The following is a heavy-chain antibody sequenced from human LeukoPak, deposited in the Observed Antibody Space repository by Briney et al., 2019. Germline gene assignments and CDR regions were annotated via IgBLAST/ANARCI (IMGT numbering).Heavy chain of an antibody. CDR3: ASLMTTVTIRDF. J-gene: IGHJ4*02. Sequence: GESLRLSCAASGFTFSSYSMNWVRQAPGKGLEWVSSITGSSSHSYYAASVKGRFTISRDNAKNSLYLQMNGLRAEDTAVYFCASLMTTVTIRDFWGQGTPVTVSS. CDR2: ITGSSSHS. CDR1: GFTFSSYS. V-gene: IGHV3-21*01. D-gene: IGHD4-11*01.